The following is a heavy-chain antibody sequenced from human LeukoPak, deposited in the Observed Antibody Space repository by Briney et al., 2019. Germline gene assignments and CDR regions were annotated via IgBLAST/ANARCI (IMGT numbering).Heavy chain of an antibody. Sequence: SETLSITCAVYGGSFSGYYWSWIRQPPGKGLEWIGEINRSGSTNYNPSLKSRVTISVDTSKNQFSLKLSSVTAADTAVYYCARGVLLWPWGQGTLVTVSS. CDR3: ARGVLLWP. CDR1: GGSFSGYY. D-gene: IGHD3-10*01. V-gene: IGHV4-34*01. J-gene: IGHJ5*02. CDR2: INRSGST.